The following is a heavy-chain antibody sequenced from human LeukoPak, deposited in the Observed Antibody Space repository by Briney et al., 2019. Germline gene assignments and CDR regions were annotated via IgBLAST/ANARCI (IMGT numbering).Heavy chain of an antibody. CDR2: INSDGSST. V-gene: IGHV3-74*01. CDR3: ARDSVSGSYLFDY. CDR1: GFTFSSYW. J-gene: IGHJ4*02. Sequence: GGSLRLSCAASGFTFSSYWMHWVRQAPGKGLVWVSRINSDGSSTSYADSVKGRFTISRDNAKSTLYLQMNSLRAEDTAVYYCARDSVSGSYLFDYWGQGTLVTVSS. D-gene: IGHD1-26*01.